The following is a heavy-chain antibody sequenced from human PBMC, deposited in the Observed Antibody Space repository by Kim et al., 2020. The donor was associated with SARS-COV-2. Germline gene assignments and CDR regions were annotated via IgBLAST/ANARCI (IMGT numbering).Heavy chain of an antibody. J-gene: IGHJ6*02. CDR1: GFTFSSYA. CDR2: ISGSGGST. V-gene: IGHV3-23*01. D-gene: IGHD2-2*01. CDR3: AKDYQLLGTSDYYYYGMDV. Sequence: GGSLRLSCAASGFTFSSYAMSWVRQAPGKGLEWVSAISGSGGSTYYADSVKGRFTISRDNSKNTLYLQMNSLRAEDTAVYYCAKDYQLLGTSDYYYYGMDVWGQGITVTVSS.